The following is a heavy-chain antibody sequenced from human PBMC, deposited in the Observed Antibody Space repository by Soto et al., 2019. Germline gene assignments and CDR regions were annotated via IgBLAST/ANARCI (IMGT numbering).Heavy chain of an antibody. D-gene: IGHD6-19*01. Sequence: QVQLQESGPGLVKPSETLSLTCTVSGGSVSSGSYYWSWIRQPPGKGLEWIGYIYYSGSTNYNPSLKSRVTMSVDTSKNQFSLKLSSVTAADTAVYYCARLRSSYYYYGMDVWGQGTTVTVSS. CDR3: ARLRSSYYYYGMDV. CDR2: IYYSGST. J-gene: IGHJ6*02. V-gene: IGHV4-61*01. CDR1: GGSVSSGSYY.